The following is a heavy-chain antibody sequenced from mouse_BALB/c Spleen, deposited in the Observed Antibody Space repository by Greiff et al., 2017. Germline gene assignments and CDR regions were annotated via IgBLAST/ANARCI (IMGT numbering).Heavy chain of an antibody. V-gene: IGHV5-4*02. Sequence: EVKLVESGGGLVKPGGSLKLSCAASGFTFSDYYMYWVRQTPEKRLEWVATISDGGSYTYYPDSVKGRFTISRDNAKNNLYLQMSSLKSEDTAMYYFARALLGYGSSFYAMDYWGQGTSVTVSS. CDR3: ARALLGYGSSFYAMDY. D-gene: IGHD1-1*01. J-gene: IGHJ4*01. CDR1: GFTFSDYY. CDR2: ISDGGSYT.